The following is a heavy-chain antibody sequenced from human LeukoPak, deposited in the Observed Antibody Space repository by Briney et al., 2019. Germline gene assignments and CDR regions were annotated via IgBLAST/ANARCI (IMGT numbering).Heavy chain of an antibody. Sequence: ASVKVSCKTSGYNFTRYGVTWVRQAPGQGLEGMAWISAYSGNTDYTQKFQGRVTVTTDTSRSTAYMEVRGLRSDDTAVYYCARTSQAAGNGPNWFGPWGQGTLVSVSS. CDR1: GYNFTRYG. V-gene: IGHV1-18*01. D-gene: IGHD6-13*01. CDR2: ISAYSGNT. J-gene: IGHJ5*02. CDR3: ARTSQAAGNGPNWFGP.